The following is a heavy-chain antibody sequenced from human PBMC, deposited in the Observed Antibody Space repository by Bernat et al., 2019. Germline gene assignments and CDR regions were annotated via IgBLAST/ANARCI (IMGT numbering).Heavy chain of an antibody. J-gene: IGHJ4*02. CDR1: GFSFSNAW. D-gene: IGHD6-19*01. CDR2: IKSKTDGGTT. Sequence: EVQLVESGGGLVKPGGSLRLSCAASGFSFSNAWMNWVRQAPGKGLEWVDRIKSKTDGGTTDYAAPVKGRFTISRDDSKNTLYLQMNSLKIEDTAVYYCTTDGIAVAGTGFGYWGQGTLVTVSS. V-gene: IGHV3-15*07. CDR3: TTDGIAVAGTGFGY.